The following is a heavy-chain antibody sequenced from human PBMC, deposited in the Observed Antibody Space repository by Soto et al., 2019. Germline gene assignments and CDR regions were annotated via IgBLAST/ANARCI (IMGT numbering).Heavy chain of an antibody. CDR1: GFTFSSYA. J-gene: IGHJ4*02. Sequence: PGGSLRLSCAASGFTFSSYAMSWVRQAPGKGLEWVSAISGSGGSTYYADSVKGRFTISRDNSKNTLYLQMNSLRAEDTAVYYCAKVRPHPFQTVRGTFDYWGQGTLVTVSS. CDR2: ISGSGGST. D-gene: IGHD3-10*01. CDR3: AKVRPHPFQTVRGTFDY. V-gene: IGHV3-23*01.